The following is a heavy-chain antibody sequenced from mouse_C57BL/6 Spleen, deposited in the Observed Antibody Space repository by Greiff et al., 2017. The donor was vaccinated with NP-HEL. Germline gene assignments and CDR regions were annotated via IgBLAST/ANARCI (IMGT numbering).Heavy chain of an antibody. Sequence: DVQLQESGPVLVKPGASVKMSCKASGYTFTDYSMNWVKQSHGKSLEWIGVINPYNGGTSSNQKFKGKATLTVDKSSSTAYMELNSLTSEDSAVYYCARSDYDYAMDYWGQGTSVTVSS. CDR3: ARSDYDYAMDY. D-gene: IGHD2-4*01. J-gene: IGHJ4*01. CDR1: GYTFTDYS. V-gene: IGHV1-19*01. CDR2: INPYNGGT.